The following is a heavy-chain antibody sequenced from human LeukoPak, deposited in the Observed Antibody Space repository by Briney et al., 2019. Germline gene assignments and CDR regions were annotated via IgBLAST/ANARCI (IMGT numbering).Heavy chain of an antibody. CDR1: GGSISTDY. CDR3: ARAAIVGTSYYFDY. V-gene: IGHV4-59*08. D-gene: IGHD1-26*01. Sequence: SETLSLTCTVSGGSISTDYWTWIRQPPGRGLEWIGYIDYSGNTNYNPSLTSRVTISEDTSKNQFSLRLSSVTAADTAVYYCARAAIVGTSYYFDYWGQGTLVTVSS. CDR2: IDYSGNT. J-gene: IGHJ4*02.